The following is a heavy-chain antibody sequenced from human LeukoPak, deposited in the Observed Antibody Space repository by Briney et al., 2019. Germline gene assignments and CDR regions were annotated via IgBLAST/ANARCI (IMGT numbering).Heavy chain of an antibody. Sequence: GGSLRLSCAASGFTVSSNYMSWVRQAPGKGLEWVSVIYSGGSTYYADSVKGRFTISRDNSKNTLYLQMNSLRAEDTAVYYCARAGGTAMVQGYFDLWGRGTLVTVSS. CDR2: IYSGGST. CDR3: ARAGGTAMVQGYFDL. CDR1: GFTVSSNY. J-gene: IGHJ2*01. V-gene: IGHV3-53*01. D-gene: IGHD5-18*01.